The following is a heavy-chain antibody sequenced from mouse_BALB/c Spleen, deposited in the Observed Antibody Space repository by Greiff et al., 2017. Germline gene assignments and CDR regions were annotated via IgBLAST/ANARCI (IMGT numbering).Heavy chain of an antibody. CDR2: INPSSGYT. V-gene: IGHV1-4*01. D-gene: IGHD2-3*01. Sequence: QVQLQQSGADLARPGASVKMSCKASGYTFTSYTMHWVNQSPGQGLEWIGYINPSSGYTNYNQKFKDKATLTADKSSSTAYMQLSSLTSEDSAVYYCARGDDGYYEDAMDYWGQGTSVTVSS. J-gene: IGHJ4*01. CDR1: GYTFTSYT. CDR3: ARGDDGYYEDAMDY.